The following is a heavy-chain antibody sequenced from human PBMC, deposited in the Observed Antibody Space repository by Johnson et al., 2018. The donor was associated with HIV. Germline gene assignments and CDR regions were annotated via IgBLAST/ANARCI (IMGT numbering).Heavy chain of an antibody. CDR1: GFTFSSYG. V-gene: IGHV3-30*03. D-gene: IGHD6-13*01. J-gene: IGHJ3*02. Sequence: QEQLVESGGGVVQPGRSLRLSCAASGFTFSSYGMHWVRQAPGKGLEWVAVVSYDGSNKYYADSVKGRFTISRDNSKKTVYLQMNSLRGEDTAVYYCARGEWSSSWDSGGAFDIWG. CDR2: VSYDGSNK. CDR3: ARGEWSSSWDSGGAFDI.